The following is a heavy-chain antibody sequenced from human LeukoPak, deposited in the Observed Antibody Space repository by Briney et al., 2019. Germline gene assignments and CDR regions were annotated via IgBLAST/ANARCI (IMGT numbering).Heavy chain of an antibody. D-gene: IGHD3-10*01. CDR1: GYTFTSYY. CDR3: ARETSITMARGVSNP. V-gene: IGHV1-46*01. CDR2: INPSGGST. J-gene: IGHJ5*02. Sequence: ASVKVSCKASGYTFTSYYMHWVRQPPGQGLEGMGIINPSGGSTSYAQKFQGRVTVTRDTSTSTVYMELSSLRSEDTAVYYCARETSITMARGVSNPWGQGTLVTVSS.